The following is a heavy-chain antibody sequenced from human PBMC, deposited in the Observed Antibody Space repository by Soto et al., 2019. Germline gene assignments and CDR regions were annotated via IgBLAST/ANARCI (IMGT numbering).Heavy chain of an antibody. CDR2: IYHSGST. J-gene: IGHJ5*02. CDR3: ARIQALNWFDP. Sequence: QVQLQESGPGLVRPSGTLSLTCAVSAGSNSTTNWWSWVRQPPGKGLEWIGEIYHSGSTNYNPSLGRRVTLSVDKSKNQFSLKLSSVTAADTAVYYCARIQALNWFDPWGQGILVTVSS. V-gene: IGHV4-4*02. CDR1: AGSNSTTNW.